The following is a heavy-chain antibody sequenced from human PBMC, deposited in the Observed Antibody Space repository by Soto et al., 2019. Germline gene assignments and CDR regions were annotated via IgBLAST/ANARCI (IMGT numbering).Heavy chain of an antibody. D-gene: IGHD4-4*01. CDR2: ISHDGGDK. CDR3: AKVYSNYDFDY. CDR1: GFSFSSYT. V-gene: IGHV3-30*04. J-gene: IGHJ4*02. Sequence: PGGSLRLSCAASGFSFSSYTMHWVRQTPGKGLERVAVISHDGGDKYYADSVKGRFTISRDNSKNTLYLQMNSLRAEDTAVYYCAKVYSNYDFDYWGQGTLVTVSS.